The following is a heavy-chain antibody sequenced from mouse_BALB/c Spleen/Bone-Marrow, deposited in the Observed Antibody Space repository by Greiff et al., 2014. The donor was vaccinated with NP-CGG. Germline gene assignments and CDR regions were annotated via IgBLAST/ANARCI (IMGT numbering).Heavy chain of an antibody. D-gene: IGHD1-1*01. J-gene: IGHJ4*01. Sequence: EVKLLESGGGLVQPGGSRKLSCAASGFTLSSFGMHWVRQAPEKGLEWVAYISSGSSTIYYADTVKGRFTISRDNPKNTLFLQMTSLRSEDTAMYYCAAITTVVARYAMDYWGQGTSVTVSS. CDR1: GFTLSSFG. CDR3: AAITTVVARYAMDY. CDR2: ISSGSSTI. V-gene: IGHV5-17*02.